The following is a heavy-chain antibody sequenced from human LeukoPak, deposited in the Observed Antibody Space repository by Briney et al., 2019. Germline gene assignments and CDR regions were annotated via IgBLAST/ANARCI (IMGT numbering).Heavy chain of an antibody. CDR2: ITGSGGST. CDR1: GFTFSTYF. Sequence: GGSLRLSCSASGFTFSTYFMHWVRQAPGKGLECVSAITGSGGSTCYADSVKGRFTISRDNSKNTLYLQMSSPRAEDTAVYYCVRDQRGGSSGYYDSWGQGTLVTVSS. D-gene: IGHD3-22*01. V-gene: IGHV3-64D*06. J-gene: IGHJ4*02. CDR3: VRDQRGGSSGYYDS.